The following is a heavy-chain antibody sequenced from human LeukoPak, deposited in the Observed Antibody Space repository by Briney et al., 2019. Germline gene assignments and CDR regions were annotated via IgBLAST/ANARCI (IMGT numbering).Heavy chain of an antibody. CDR1: GGSISSGGYY. Sequence: PSETLSLTCTVPGGSISSGGYYWSWIRQHPGKGLEWIGYIYYSGSTYYNPSLKSRVTISVDTSKNQFSLKLSSVTAADTAVYYCARVDTTEAFDIWGQGTMVTVSS. D-gene: IGHD1-26*01. CDR2: IYYSGST. CDR3: ARVDTTEAFDI. V-gene: IGHV4-31*03. J-gene: IGHJ3*02.